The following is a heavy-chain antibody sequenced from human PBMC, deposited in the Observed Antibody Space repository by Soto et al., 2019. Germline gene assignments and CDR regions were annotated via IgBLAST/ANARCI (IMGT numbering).Heavy chain of an antibody. CDR3: AKDRIAVAGTLELYYYYGMDV. CDR2: ISGSGGST. V-gene: IGHV3-23*01. J-gene: IGHJ6*02. CDR1: GFTFSNYA. Sequence: PGGSLRLSCAASGFTFSNYAMNWVRQAPGKGLEWVSTISGSGGSTYYADSVKGRFTISRDNSKNTLYLQMNSLRAEDTAVYYCAKDRIAVAGTLELYYYYGMDVWGQGTTVTVSS. D-gene: IGHD6-19*01.